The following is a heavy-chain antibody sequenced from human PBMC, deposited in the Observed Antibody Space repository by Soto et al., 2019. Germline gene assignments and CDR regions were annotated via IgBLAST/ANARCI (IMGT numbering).Heavy chain of an antibody. V-gene: IGHV3-30-3*01. CDR2: VSYDGGTR. CDR1: GFSFRIYA. CDR3: AREEYKYDPGALDF. J-gene: IGHJ4*02. Sequence: QVQLVESGGGVVQPGRSLRLTCVAAGFSFRIYAMQWVRQAPGKGLEWVAVVSYDGGTRFYADSVRGRFTISRDNSKSTLYLDIHSLTIEDTAVYYCAREEYKYDPGALDFWGRGALVAVSS. D-gene: IGHD3-16*01.